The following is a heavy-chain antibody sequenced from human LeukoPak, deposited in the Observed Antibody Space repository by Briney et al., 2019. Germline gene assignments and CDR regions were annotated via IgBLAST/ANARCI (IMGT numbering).Heavy chain of an antibody. D-gene: IGHD6-13*01. CDR3: ARGYSSSWPLDY. CDR1: GGSISTSSYY. V-gene: IGHV4-61*02. J-gene: IGHJ4*02. Sequence: SETLSLTCTVSGGSISTSSYYWSWIRQPAGKGLEWIGRIYTSGSTNYNPSLKSRVTISVDKSKNQFSLKLSSVTAADTAVYYCARGYSSSWPLDYWGQGTLVTVSS. CDR2: IYTSGST.